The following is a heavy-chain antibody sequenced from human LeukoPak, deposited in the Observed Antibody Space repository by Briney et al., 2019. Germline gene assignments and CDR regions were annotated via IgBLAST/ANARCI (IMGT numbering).Heavy chain of an antibody. CDR3: ARDHYYNDAFDI. J-gene: IGHJ3*02. V-gene: IGHV3-66*01. CDR1: GFTFSSYG. Sequence: SGGSLRLSCVGSGFTFSSYGIHWVRQAPGKGLEWVAVIYSGGSTYYADSVKGRFTISRDNSKNTLYLQMNSLRAEDTAVYYCARDHYYNDAFDIWGQGTMVTVSS. CDR2: IYSGGST. D-gene: IGHD3-22*01.